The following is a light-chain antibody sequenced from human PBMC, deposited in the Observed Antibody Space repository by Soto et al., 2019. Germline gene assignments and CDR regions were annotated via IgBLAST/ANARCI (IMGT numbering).Light chain of an antibody. CDR1: SSDVGGYNY. CDR3: SSYIPSTTTHWV. V-gene: IGLV2-14*01. Sequence: QPALTQPASVSGSPGQSITISCTGTSSDVGGYNYVSWYQQHPGKAPKLMIYEVSNRPSGVSNRFSGSKSGNTASLTISGLQAEDEADYYCSSYIPSTTTHWVFGGGTKLTVL. J-gene: IGLJ3*02. CDR2: EVS.